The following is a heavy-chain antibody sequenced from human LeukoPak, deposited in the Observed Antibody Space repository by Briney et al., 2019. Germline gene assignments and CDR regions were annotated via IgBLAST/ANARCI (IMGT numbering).Heavy chain of an antibody. J-gene: IGHJ4*02. V-gene: IGHV3-11*01. Sequence: PGGSLRLSCAASGFTFSDYYMSWIRQAPGKGLEWVSYISSSGSAIYYADSVKGRFTISRDNAKNSLYLQMNSLRYEDTAVYYCARDSGYVFIPDNWGQGTLVTVSS. CDR1: GFTFSDYY. CDR3: ARDSGYVFIPDN. CDR2: ISSSGSAI. D-gene: IGHD5-12*01.